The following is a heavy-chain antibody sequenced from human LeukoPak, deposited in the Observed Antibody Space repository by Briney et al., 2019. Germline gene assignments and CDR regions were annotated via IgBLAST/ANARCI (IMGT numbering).Heavy chain of an antibody. J-gene: IGHJ6*03. V-gene: IGHV1-69*05. CDR1: RGTFTSYA. CDR2: IIPIFGTA. CDR3: ARGCVVVPAAMKSNYYYMDV. Sequence: GPSVKVSCKASRGTFTSYAISWVRQAPGQGLEWMGGIIPIFGTANYAQKFQGRVTITTDESASTAYMELSSLRSEDTAVYYCARGCVVVPAAMKSNYYYMDVWGKGTAVTVSS. D-gene: IGHD2-2*01.